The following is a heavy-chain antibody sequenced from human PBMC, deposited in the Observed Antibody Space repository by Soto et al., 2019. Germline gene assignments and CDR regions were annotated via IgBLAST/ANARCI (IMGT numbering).Heavy chain of an antibody. CDR2: ISWNSGTI. J-gene: IGHJ4*02. V-gene: IGHV3-9*01. CDR3: ARDVWSRASGPPDS. D-gene: IGHD3-10*01. CDR1: GLIFDDYA. Sequence: ALRVSSAASGLIFDDYAMHWVRQAPGKGLEWVTGISWNSGTIGYADSVKGRFTISRDNAKNSLYLQMNSLRAEDTALYYCARDVWSRASGPPDSWGQGTLVTVSS.